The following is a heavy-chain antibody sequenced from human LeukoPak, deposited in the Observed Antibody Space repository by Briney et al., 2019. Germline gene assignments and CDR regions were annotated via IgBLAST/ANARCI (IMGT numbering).Heavy chain of an antibody. CDR3: AXLYXSGVDCHGLDY. V-gene: IGHV3-23*01. J-gene: IGHJ4*02. Sequence: PGGSLRLSCVASGFTFSSYAMNWVRQAPGKGLQWVSGISGSGGSTYYVDSVKGRFTISRDNSKNTLYLQMNSLRAEDTAVYYCAXLYXSGVDCHGLDYWGQGTWSPSPQ. D-gene: IGHD2-21*02. CDR2: ISGSGGST. CDR1: GFTFSSYA.